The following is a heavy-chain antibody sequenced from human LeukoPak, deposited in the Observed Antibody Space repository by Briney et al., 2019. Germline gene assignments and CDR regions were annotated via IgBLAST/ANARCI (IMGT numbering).Heavy chain of an antibody. CDR1: GLTFSTYT. Sequence: GRSLRLSCAASGLTFSTYTMHWVRQAPGKGLEWVAVISYDGGNKYYADSVRGRFTISKDNSKNTLYLQMNSLRVEDTAFYYCARDLAYSRLDYWGQGMLVTVSS. V-gene: IGHV3-30-3*01. CDR3: ARDLAYSRLDY. J-gene: IGHJ4*02. CDR2: ISYDGGNK. D-gene: IGHD5-18*01.